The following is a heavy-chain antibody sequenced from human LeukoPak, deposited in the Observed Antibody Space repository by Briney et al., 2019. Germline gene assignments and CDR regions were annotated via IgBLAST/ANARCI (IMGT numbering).Heavy chain of an antibody. Sequence: ASVKVSCKASGYTFTSYDINWVRQATGQGLEWMGWMNPNSSNTGYAQKFQGRVTMTRNTSISTAYMELSSLRSEDTAVYYCASALSSGWYYYYYGMDVWGQGTTVTVSS. CDR3: ASALSSGWYYYYYGMDV. V-gene: IGHV1-8*01. CDR2: MNPNSSNT. J-gene: IGHJ6*02. CDR1: GYTFTSYD. D-gene: IGHD6-19*01.